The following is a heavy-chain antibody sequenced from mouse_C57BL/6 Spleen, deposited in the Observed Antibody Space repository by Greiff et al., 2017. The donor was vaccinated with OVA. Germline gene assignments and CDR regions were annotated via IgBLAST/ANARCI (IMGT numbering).Heavy chain of an antibody. Sequence: VQLQQPGAELVKPGASVKLSCKASGYTFTSYWMHWVKQRPGQGLEWIGMIHPNSGSTNYNEKFKSKATLTVDKSSSTAYMQLSSLTSEDSAVYYCARPQLGYYAMDYWGQGTSVTVSS. D-gene: IGHD4-1*02. CDR3: ARPQLGYYAMDY. CDR1: GYTFTSYW. J-gene: IGHJ4*01. CDR2: IHPNSGST. V-gene: IGHV1-64*01.